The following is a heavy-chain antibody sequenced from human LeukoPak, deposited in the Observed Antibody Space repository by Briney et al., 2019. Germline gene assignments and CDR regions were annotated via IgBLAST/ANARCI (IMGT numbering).Heavy chain of an antibody. Sequence: GGSLRLSCEGSGFTFSNYWMGWVRQAPGKGLQWVANIKTDGSEKYYVDSVKGRFTISRDNAKNSLNLQMNSLRAEDTAVYYCATYSSLNRREFQFWGQGTLLTVSS. J-gene: IGHJ1*01. V-gene: IGHV3-7*01. CDR1: GFTFSNYW. CDR2: IKTDGSEK. D-gene: IGHD3-22*01. CDR3: ATYSSLNRREFQF.